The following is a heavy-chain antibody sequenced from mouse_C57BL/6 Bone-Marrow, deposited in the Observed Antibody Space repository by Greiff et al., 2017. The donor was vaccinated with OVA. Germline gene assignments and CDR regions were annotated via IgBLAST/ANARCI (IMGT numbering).Heavy chain of an antibody. CDR2: INPYNGDT. D-gene: IGHD1-1*01. CDR1: GYSFTGYF. V-gene: IGHV1-37*01. Sequence: EVKLVESGPELVKPGASVKISCKASGYSFTGYFMNWVKQSHGKSLEWIGRINPYNGDTFYNQKFKGKATLTVDKSSSTAHMELLSLTSEDFAVYYCARLASSDGSSFYFDYWGQGTTLTVSS. CDR3: ARLASSDGSSFYFDY. J-gene: IGHJ2*01.